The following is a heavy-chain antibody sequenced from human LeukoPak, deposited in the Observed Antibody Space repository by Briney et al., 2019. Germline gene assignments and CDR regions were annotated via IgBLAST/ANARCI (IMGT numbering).Heavy chain of an antibody. Sequence: PGGSLRLSCAASGFTFSSYAMSWVRQAPGKGLEWGSAISGSGGSTYYADSVKGRFTISRDNSKNTLYLQMNSLRAEDTAVYYCAKVLLWFGESEYYFDYWGQGTLVTVSS. D-gene: IGHD3-10*01. V-gene: IGHV3-23*01. CDR3: AKVLLWFGESEYYFDY. CDR1: GFTFSSYA. J-gene: IGHJ4*02. CDR2: ISGSGGST.